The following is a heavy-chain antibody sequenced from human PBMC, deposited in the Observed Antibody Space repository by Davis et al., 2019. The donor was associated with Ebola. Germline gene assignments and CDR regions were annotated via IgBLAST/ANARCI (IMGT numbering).Heavy chain of an antibody. CDR1: GGTFSSYA. Sequence: SVKVSCKASGGTFSSYAISWVRQAPGQGLEWMGGIIPIFGTANYAQKFQGRVTITADESTSTAYMELSSLRSEDTAVYYCARGVNIVVVPASYYYYYGMDVWGQGTTVTVSS. V-gene: IGHV1-69*13. CDR2: IIPIFGTA. D-gene: IGHD2-2*01. CDR3: ARGVNIVVVPASYYYYYGMDV. J-gene: IGHJ6*02.